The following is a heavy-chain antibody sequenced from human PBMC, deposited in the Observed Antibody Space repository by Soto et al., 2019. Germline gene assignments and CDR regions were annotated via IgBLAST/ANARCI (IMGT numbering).Heavy chain of an antibody. V-gene: IGHV3-23*01. CDR3: AKDSYYYGSGSYPGINYYYGMDV. Sequence: GGSLRLSCAASGFTFSSYAMSWVRQAPGKGLEWVSAISGSGGSTYYADSVKGRFTISRDNSKNTLYLQMNSLRAEDTAVYYCAKDSYYYGSGSYPGINYYYGMDVWGQGTTVTVSS. D-gene: IGHD3-10*01. J-gene: IGHJ6*02. CDR2: ISGSGGST. CDR1: GFTFSSYA.